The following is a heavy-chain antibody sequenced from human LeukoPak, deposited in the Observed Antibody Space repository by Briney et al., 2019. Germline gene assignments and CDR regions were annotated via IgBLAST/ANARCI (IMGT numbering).Heavy chain of an antibody. CDR1: GFSLSTSGVG. J-gene: IGHJ4*02. Sequence: SGPTLVNPTQPLTLTCTFSGFSLSTSGVGVGWIRQPSGKALEWLALIYWDGDKRYSPSLKSRLTITKDTSKNQVVLTLTNMDPVDTATYYCAHRRDMTIFDYWGQGTLVTVSS. CDR3: AHRRDMTIFDY. D-gene: IGHD4/OR15-4a*01. V-gene: IGHV2-5*02. CDR2: IYWDGDK.